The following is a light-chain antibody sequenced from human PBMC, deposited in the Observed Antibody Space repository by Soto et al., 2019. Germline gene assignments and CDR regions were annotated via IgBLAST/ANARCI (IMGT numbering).Light chain of an antibody. Sequence: EIVMTQSPSTLSVSPGERATLSCRASQSVSSNLAWYQQKPGQAPRLLIYDASNRATGIPARFSGSGSGTDFTLTISSLQPDDFATYYCQHFNSYPWTFGQGTKVDIK. CDR2: DAS. V-gene: IGKV3D-15*01. J-gene: IGKJ1*01. CDR3: QHFNSYPWT. CDR1: QSVSSN.